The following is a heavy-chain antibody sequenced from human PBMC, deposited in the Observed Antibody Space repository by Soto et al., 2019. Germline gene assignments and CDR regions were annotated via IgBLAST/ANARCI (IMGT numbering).Heavy chain of an antibody. CDR2: ISSSSSYI. Sequence: EVQLVESGGGLVKPGGSLRLSCAASGFTFSSYSMNWVRQAPGKGLEWVSSISSSSSYIYYADSVKGRFTISRDNAKNSLYLQMNSLRAEDTAVYYCARAGQQLGHYYYYGMDVWGQGTTVTVSS. CDR1: GFTFSSYS. CDR3: ARAGQQLGHYYYYGMDV. J-gene: IGHJ6*02. V-gene: IGHV3-21*01. D-gene: IGHD6-13*01.